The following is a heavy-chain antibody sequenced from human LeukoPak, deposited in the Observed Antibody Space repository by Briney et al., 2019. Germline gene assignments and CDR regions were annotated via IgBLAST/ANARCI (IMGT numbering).Heavy chain of an antibody. CDR3: AKSKGIPYYGSEYYFDY. J-gene: IGHJ4*02. V-gene: IGHV3-23*01. D-gene: IGHD3-10*01. CDR2: ISGSGGST. Sequence: PGGSLRLSCAASGFTFSSYAMSWVRQAPGKGLEWVSAISGSGGSTYYADSVKGRFTISRDNSKNTLYLQMNSLRAEDTAVYYCAKSKGIPYYGSEYYFDYWGQGTLVTVSS. CDR1: GFTFSSYA.